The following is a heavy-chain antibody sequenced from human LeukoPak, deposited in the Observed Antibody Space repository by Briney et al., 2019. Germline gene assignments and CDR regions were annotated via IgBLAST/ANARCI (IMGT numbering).Heavy chain of an antibody. D-gene: IGHD6-19*01. CDR2: MNPNSGNT. Sequence: GASVKVSCKASGYTFTSYDINWVRQATGQGLEWMGWMNPNSGNTGYAQKFQGRVTMTRNTSISTAYMELSGLRSEDTAVYYCARIPGIAVGMGDKWGQGTLVTVSS. CDR1: GYTFTSYD. J-gene: IGHJ4*02. V-gene: IGHV1-8*01. CDR3: ARIPGIAVGMGDK.